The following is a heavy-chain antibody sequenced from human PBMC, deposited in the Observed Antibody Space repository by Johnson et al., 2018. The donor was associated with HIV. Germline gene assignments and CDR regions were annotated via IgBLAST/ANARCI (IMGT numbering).Heavy chain of an antibody. Sequence: QVQLVESGGGLVQSGGSLSLSCGASGFSVSSYAMHWVRQAPGKGLEWVAVISYDGSNKYYADSVKGRFTISRDNSKNTLYLQMNSLRAEDTAVYYCARDLLIAYCGGDCWDAFDIWGQGTMVTVSS. CDR3: ARDLLIAYCGGDCWDAFDI. D-gene: IGHD2-21*02. J-gene: IGHJ3*02. CDR2: ISYDGSNK. V-gene: IGHV3-30-3*01. CDR1: GFSVSSYA.